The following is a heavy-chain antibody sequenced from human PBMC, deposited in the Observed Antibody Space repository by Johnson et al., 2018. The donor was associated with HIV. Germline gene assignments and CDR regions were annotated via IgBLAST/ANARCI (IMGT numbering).Heavy chain of an antibody. D-gene: IGHD5-12*01. V-gene: IGHV3-30*04. Sequence: QVQLVESGGGVVQPGRSLRLSCAASGFSFSSYAMHWVRQAPGKGLEWVAVVSYDGSERYYADSVKGRFTISRDNSKNTLYLEMNSLRAEDTAVYYCARDHSGYDSVTAAFDIWGQGTMVTVSS. CDR3: ARDHSGYDSVTAAFDI. CDR2: VSYDGSER. CDR1: GFSFSSYA. J-gene: IGHJ3*02.